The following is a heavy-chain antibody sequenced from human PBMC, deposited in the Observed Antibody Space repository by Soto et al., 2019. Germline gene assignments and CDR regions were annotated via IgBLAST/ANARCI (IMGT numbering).Heavy chain of an antibody. CDR3: ARVFSGNKEWFDP. D-gene: IGHD3-10*01. CDR1: GASVSSSNW. J-gene: IGHJ5*02. Sequence: PSETLSLTCAVSGASVSSSNWWSWVRQPPGKGLEWIGETSDRGTTNYNPSLKSRVTISVDKSKNEVSLKVTSVTAADTAVYYCARVFSGNKEWFDPWGQGILVTVSS. CDR2: TSDRGTT. V-gene: IGHV4-4*02.